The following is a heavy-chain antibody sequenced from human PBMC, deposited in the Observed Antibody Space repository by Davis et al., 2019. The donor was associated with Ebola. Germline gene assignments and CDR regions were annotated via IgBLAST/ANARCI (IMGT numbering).Heavy chain of an antibody. J-gene: IGHJ6*02. CDR3: ARAAALESAGDGMDV. CDR2: IYYSGST. D-gene: IGHD3-3*01. Sequence: SETLSLTCTVSGGSLSSYYWSWIRQTPGKGLQWIGYIYYSGSTNYNPSLKSRVTISVDTSKNRFSLRLSSVTAADTAVYYCARAAALESAGDGMDVWGQGTTVTVSS. V-gene: IGHV4-59*01. CDR1: GGSLSSYY.